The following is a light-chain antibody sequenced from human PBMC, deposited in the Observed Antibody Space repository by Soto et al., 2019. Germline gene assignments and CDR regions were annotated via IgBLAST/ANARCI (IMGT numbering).Light chain of an antibody. CDR1: QNVNTN. CDR2: DTS. V-gene: IGKV3-15*01. Sequence: EIVMTQSPATLSVSPGERATLSCRASQNVNTNLAWYQQKPGQPPRLLIYDTSTRATGIPVRFSGSGSGTEFTLTISSLQSEDFAVYYCQQYNNWPLTFGGGTKVEIK. CDR3: QQYNNWPLT. J-gene: IGKJ4*01.